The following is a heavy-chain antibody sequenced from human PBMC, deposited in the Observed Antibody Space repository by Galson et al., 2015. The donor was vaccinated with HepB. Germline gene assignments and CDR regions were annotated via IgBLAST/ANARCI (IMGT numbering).Heavy chain of an antibody. CDR1: GGSISSYY. D-gene: IGHD1-26*01. J-gene: IGHJ2*01. V-gene: IGHV4-59*01. CDR3: ARYPGSYYWYFDL. CDR2: IYYRGST. Sequence: SANLSLTCTVAGGSISSYYWSWIRQPPGKGLEWIGYIYYRGSTKYNPSLKSRVTISVDTSKNQFSLKLSSVTAADTAVYYCARYPGSYYWYFDLWGRGTLVTVSS.